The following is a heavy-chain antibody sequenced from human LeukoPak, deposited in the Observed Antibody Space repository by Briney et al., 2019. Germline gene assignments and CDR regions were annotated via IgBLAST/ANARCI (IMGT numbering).Heavy chain of an antibody. J-gene: IGHJ4*02. CDR3: ARVTGGVAAFDY. Sequence: ASVKVSCKASGYTFTSYYMHWVRQAPGQGLEWMGIINPSGGSTSYAQKFQGRVTMTRNTSISTAYMELSSLRSEDTAVYYCARVTGGVAAFDYWGQGTLVTVSS. CDR2: INPSGGST. V-gene: IGHV1-46*01. D-gene: IGHD2-15*01. CDR1: GYTFTSYY.